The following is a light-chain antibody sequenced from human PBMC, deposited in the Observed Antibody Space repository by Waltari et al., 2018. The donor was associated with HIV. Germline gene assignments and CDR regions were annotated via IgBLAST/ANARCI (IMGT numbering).Light chain of an antibody. CDR2: EVS. Sequence: QSALTQPASVSGSPGQSITISCTGTSTDVGHYDYVSRFRQHPGKAPKLIIYEVSNLPSGVSNRFSGSKSVNTASLTISVLQAEDEADYYCSSYTTRSTVIFGGGTKLTVL. CDR3: SSYTTRSTVI. J-gene: IGLJ2*01. CDR1: STDVGHYDY. V-gene: IGLV2-14*01.